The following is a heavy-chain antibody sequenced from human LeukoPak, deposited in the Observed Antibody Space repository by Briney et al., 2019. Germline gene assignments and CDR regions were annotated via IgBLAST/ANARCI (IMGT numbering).Heavy chain of an antibody. Sequence: SETLSLLCTVSGGSISSGGYYWSWIRPRPGTGLEWIGYIYYSGSTYSNPSLKSRVTISVDTSKNQSSLKLSSLTAADTAVYYCARWTFGGANDAFDIWGQGTMVTVSS. J-gene: IGHJ3*02. V-gene: IGHV4-31*03. D-gene: IGHD3-16*01. CDR1: GGSISSGGYY. CDR2: IYYSGST. CDR3: ARWTFGGANDAFDI.